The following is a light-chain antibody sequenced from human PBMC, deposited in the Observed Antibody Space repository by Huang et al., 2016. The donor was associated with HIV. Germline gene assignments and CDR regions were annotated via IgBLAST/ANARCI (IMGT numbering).Light chain of an antibody. Sequence: EIVMTQSPATLSVSPGERATLSCRASQSVSDNLAWYQQKPGQAPRLLIYTASTRATGSPDRFSGGGSGTEFSLNISSLQSEDSAVYYCQQYNNWPPWTFGQGTTVEIK. V-gene: IGKV3-15*01. CDR2: TAS. CDR3: QQYNNWPPWT. CDR1: QSVSDN. J-gene: IGKJ1*01.